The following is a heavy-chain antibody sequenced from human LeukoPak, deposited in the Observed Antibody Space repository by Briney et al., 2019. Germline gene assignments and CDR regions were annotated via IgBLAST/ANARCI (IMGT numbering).Heavy chain of an antibody. CDR2: ISWNSGRT. CDR3: AKGSYYDFWSGYFDY. D-gene: IGHD3-3*01. CDR1: GFTFDGYA. J-gene: IGHJ4*02. V-gene: IGHV3-9*03. Sequence: PGGSLRLSCTASGFTFDGYAMHWVRQAPGKGLEWVSGISWNSGRTAYADSVKGRFTISRDNDKNSLYLQMNSLRAEDMALYFCAKGSYYDFWSGYFDYWGQGTPVTASP.